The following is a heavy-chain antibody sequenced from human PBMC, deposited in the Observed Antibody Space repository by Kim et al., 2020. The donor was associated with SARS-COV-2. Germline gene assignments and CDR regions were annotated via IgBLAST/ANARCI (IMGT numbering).Heavy chain of an antibody. D-gene: IGHD3-16*02. J-gene: IGHJ4*02. Sequence: GGSLRLSCAASGFTFSDFYMGWIRQVPGKGLEWVSFISGRSSYTNYADSVKGRFTISRDSAKNSLSLQMNSLRAEDTAVYYCARLIGRIDYYFDFWGQGTLVTVSS. CDR3: ARLIGRIDYYFDF. CDR1: GFTFSDFY. CDR2: ISGRSSYT. V-gene: IGHV3-11*03.